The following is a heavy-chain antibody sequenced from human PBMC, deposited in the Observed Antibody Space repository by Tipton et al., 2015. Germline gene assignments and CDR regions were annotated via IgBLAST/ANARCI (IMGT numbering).Heavy chain of an antibody. D-gene: IGHD6-6*01. V-gene: IGHV4-59*07. CDR2: IYNSGST. Sequence: TLSLTCTVSDGSISDDYWNWIRQPPGKGLEWIGYIYNSGSTNYNPSLKSRVTISVDTFKNQLSLKLSSVTAAGTAVYYCATGRSIAARPFDYWGQGTLATVS. CDR1: DGSISDDY. CDR3: ATGRSIAARPFDY. J-gene: IGHJ4*02.